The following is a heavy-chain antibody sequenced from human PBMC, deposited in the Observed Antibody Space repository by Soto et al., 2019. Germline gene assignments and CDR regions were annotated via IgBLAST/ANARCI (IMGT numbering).Heavy chain of an antibody. D-gene: IGHD5-12*01. J-gene: IGHJ4*02. CDR3: ASGRDGYNLDY. Sequence: ASVKVSCKASGGTFSSYAISWVRQAPGQGLEWMGGIIPIFGTANYAQKFQGRVTITADKPTSTADMELSSLRSEDTAVYYCASGRDGYNLDYWGQGTLVTVSS. CDR2: IIPIFGTA. V-gene: IGHV1-69*06. CDR1: GGTFSSYA.